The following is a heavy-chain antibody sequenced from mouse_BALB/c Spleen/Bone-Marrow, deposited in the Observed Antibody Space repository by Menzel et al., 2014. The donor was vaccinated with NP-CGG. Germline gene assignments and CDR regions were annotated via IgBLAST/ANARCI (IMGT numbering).Heavy chain of an antibody. J-gene: IGHJ2*01. CDR2: IHPNSGNT. CDR1: GYTFTSSW. CDR3: ARSGFDY. V-gene: IGHV1S130*01. D-gene: IGHD4-1*01. Sequence: AQLVESGSVMERPGASVKLSCQASGYTFTSSWMHWAKQRPGQGLERIGGIHPNSGNTNYNEKFKGKATLTVDTSSSTAYVDLSSLTSEDSAVYYCARSGFDYWGQGTTLTVSS.